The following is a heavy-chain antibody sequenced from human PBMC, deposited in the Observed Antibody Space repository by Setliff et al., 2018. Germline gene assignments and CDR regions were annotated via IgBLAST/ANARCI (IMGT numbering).Heavy chain of an antibody. D-gene: IGHD3-10*01. CDR1: GGSFSTYY. V-gene: IGHV4-34*01. Sequence: SETLSLTCAVYGGSFSTYYWIWIRQPPGKGLEWIGYIYHAGSTYYNPSLESRVTISIDKPNKQFSLELRSLTAADTALYYGARGGGYGSGGSFHNAPFDYWGQGMLVTVSS. J-gene: IGHJ4*02. CDR3: ARGGGYGSGGSFHNAPFDY. CDR2: IYHAGST.